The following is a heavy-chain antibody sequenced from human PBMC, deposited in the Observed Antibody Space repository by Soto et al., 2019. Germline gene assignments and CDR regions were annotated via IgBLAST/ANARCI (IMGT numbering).Heavy chain of an antibody. CDR2: INWNSDGV. D-gene: IGHD7-27*01. Sequence: GGSLRLSCTASGFTFDDYAMHCVRQSPGKGLERVSGINWNSDGVGYADSVKGRFTISRDNAKNSLYLQMNSLRFEDSALYYCAKAARANWALNCFYSWGRGTLVTVSS. J-gene: IGHJ4*02. CDR3: AKAARANWALNCFYS. CDR1: GFTFDDYA. V-gene: IGHV3-9*01.